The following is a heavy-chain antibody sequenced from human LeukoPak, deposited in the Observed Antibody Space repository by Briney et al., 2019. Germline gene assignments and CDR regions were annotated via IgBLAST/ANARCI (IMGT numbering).Heavy chain of an antibody. D-gene: IGHD3-22*01. Sequence: SETLSLTCTVSGGSISSSSYYWGWIRQPPGKGLEWIGSIYYSGSTYYNPSLKSRVTISVDTSKNQFSLKLSSVTAADTAVYYCARGPSYDSSGYYYPDYWGQGTLVTVSS. CDR3: ARGPSYDSSGYYYPDY. J-gene: IGHJ4*02. V-gene: IGHV4-39*07. CDR1: GGSISSSSYY. CDR2: IYYSGST.